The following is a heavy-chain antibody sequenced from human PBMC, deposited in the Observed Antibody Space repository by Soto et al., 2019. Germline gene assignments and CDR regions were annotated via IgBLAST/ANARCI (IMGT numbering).Heavy chain of an antibody. CDR3: ARVTYYYDSSGYYYASFAAFDI. J-gene: IGHJ3*02. D-gene: IGHD3-22*01. CDR2: IYYSGST. Sequence: QVQLQESGPGLVKPSQTLSLTCTVSGGSISSGGYYWSWIRQHPGKGLEWIGYIYYSGSTYYNPSLKRRVTISVDTSKNQFSLKLSSVTAADTAVYYCARVTYYYDSSGYYYASFAAFDIWGQGTMVTVSS. CDR1: GGSISSGGYY. V-gene: IGHV4-31*03.